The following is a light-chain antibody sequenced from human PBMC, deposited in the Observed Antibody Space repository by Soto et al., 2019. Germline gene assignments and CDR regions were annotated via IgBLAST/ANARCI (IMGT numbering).Light chain of an antibody. CDR1: QSISSW. J-gene: IGKJ1*01. CDR2: DAS. CDR3: QQYNSYSQGT. V-gene: IGKV1-5*01. Sequence: DIQMTQSPSTLSASVGDRVTITCRASQSISSWLAWYQQKPGKAPKLLIYDASSLQSGVPSRFSGSRSGTEFTLTISSLQPDDFATYYCQQYNSYSQGTFGQGTKVEIK.